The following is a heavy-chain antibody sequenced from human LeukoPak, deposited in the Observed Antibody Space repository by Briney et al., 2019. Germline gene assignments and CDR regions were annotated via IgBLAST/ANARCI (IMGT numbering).Heavy chain of an antibody. J-gene: IGHJ5*02. CDR1: GGTFSSYA. D-gene: IGHD3-9*01. V-gene: IGHV1-69*13. CDR3: ARDSEVLRYFDWPRPFDP. CDR2: IIPIFGTT. Sequence: SVKVSCKASGGTFSSYAISWVRQAPGQGLEWMGGIIPIFGTTNYAQKFQGRVTITADESTSTAYMELSSLRSEDTAVYYCARDSEVLRYFDWPRPFDPWGRGTLVTVSS.